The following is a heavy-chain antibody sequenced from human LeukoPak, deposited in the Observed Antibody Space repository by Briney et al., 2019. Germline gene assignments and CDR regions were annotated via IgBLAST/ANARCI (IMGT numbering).Heavy chain of an antibody. Sequence: AGSLRLSCAASGFTFSSYFMNWVRQAPGKGLECVSSISSSSRYIYYADSVKGRFTISRDNAKNSLYLQMNSLRAEDTAVYYCARDRDSSGWSGFDYWGQGTLVTASS. CDR1: GFTFSSYF. CDR3: ARDRDSSGWSGFDY. CDR2: ISSSSRYI. J-gene: IGHJ4*02. V-gene: IGHV3-21*01. D-gene: IGHD6-19*01.